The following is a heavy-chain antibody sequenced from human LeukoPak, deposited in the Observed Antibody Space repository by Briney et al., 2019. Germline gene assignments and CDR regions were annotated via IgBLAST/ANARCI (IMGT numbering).Heavy chain of an antibody. V-gene: IGHV1-69*04. CDR3: ARALATMVRGVPHYYYGMDV. CDR2: IIPILGIA. Sequence: ASVKVSCKASGGTFSSYAISWVRQAPGQGLEWMGRIIPILGIANYAQKFQGRVTITADKSTSTAYMELSSLRSGDTAVYYCARALATMVRGVPHYYYGMDVWGQGTTVTVSS. CDR1: GGTFSSYA. D-gene: IGHD3-10*01. J-gene: IGHJ6*02.